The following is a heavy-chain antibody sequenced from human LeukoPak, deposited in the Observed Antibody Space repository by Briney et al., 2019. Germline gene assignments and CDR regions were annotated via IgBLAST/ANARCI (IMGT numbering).Heavy chain of an antibody. V-gene: IGHV3-48*03. CDR2: ISSSGGTI. Sequence: PGGFLRLSCAASGFTFSSYEMNWVRQAPGEGLEWVSYISSSGGTINYADSVKGRFTISRDNAKNSLYLQMNSLRVEDTAVYYCARDRFYGSGSYAHFDYWGQGTLVTVSS. CDR3: ARDRFYGSGSYAHFDY. CDR1: GFTFSSYE. D-gene: IGHD3-10*01. J-gene: IGHJ4*02.